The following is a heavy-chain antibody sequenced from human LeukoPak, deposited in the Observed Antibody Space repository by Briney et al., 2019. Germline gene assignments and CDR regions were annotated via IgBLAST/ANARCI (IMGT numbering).Heavy chain of an antibody. J-gene: IGHJ6*03. CDR2: IYTSGST. CDR3: ARTTEGGYTYGYFYYYYMDV. D-gene: IGHD5-18*01. CDR1: GGSISSYY. Sequence: TSETLSLTCTVSGGSISSYYWSWIRQPAGKGLEWIGRIYTSGSTNYNPSLKSRVTISVDTSKNQFSLKLRSVTAADTAVYYCARTTEGGYTYGYFYYYYMDVWGKGTTVTISS. V-gene: IGHV4-4*07.